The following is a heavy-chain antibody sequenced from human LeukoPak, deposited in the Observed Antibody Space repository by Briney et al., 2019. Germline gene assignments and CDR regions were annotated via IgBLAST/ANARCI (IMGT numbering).Heavy chain of an antibody. CDR1: GFTFGDYA. D-gene: IGHD1-26*01. V-gene: IGHV3-49*03. CDR2: IRSKAYGGTT. Sequence: GGSLRLSCTASGFTFGDYAMSWFRQAPGKGLEWVGFIRSKAYGGTTEYAASVKGRFTISRDDSKSIAYLQMNSLKTEHTAVYYCTPSGSYRWSYWGQGTLVTVSS. J-gene: IGHJ4*02. CDR3: TPSGSYRWSY.